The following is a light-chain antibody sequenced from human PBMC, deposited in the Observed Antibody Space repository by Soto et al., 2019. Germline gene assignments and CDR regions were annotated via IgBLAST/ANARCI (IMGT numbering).Light chain of an antibody. V-gene: IGKV1-5*03. J-gene: IGKJ2*01. CDR3: QQYNGYPYT. CDR2: KAS. Sequence: DIQMTQSPSTLSASVGDRVTITCRASQSIGDWLAWYQQKPGKAPKLVIYKASNLETGVPSRFSGSGSGTEFTLTISNLQPDDFATYYCQQYNGYPYTFGQGTKLEIK. CDR1: QSIGDW.